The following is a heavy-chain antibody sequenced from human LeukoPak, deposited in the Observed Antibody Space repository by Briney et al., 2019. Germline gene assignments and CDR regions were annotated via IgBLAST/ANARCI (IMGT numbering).Heavy chain of an antibody. V-gene: IGHV3-7*03. CDR3: ARDSGWLKADY. CDR2: IKGDGSVK. CDR1: GFTFSSSW. D-gene: IGHD6-19*01. J-gene: IGHJ4*02. Sequence: GGSLRLSCAASGFTFSSSWMNWVRQAPGKGLEWVAMIKGDGSVKLYLDSVKGRFTISRDNAGNSLYLQMNSLRAEDTAVYYCARDSGWLKADYWGQGTLVTVSS.